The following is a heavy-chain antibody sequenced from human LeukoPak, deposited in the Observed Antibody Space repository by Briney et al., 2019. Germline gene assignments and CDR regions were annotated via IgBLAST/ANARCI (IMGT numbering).Heavy chain of an antibody. CDR1: GYTFTSYD. J-gene: IGHJ5*02. CDR3: ARGDRLSLWSGESPKYNWIDP. Sequence: ASVKVSCKASGYTFTSYDINWVRQATGQGLEWMGRMNANSGNTGYAQKFQGRVTMTRNTSISTAYMELSSLTSEDTAVYFCARGDRLSLWSGESPKYNWIDPWGQGTLVTVSS. V-gene: IGHV1-8*01. D-gene: IGHD3-10*01. CDR2: MNANSGNT.